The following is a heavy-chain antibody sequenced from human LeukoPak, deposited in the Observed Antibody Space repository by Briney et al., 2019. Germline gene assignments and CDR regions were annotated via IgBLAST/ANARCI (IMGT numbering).Heavy chain of an antibody. Sequence: ASVKVSCTASGYTFSSYGIAWVRQAAGQGLEWMGWISGYNGNTNYAQKLQGRVSMTTDTSTTTAYMELRSLTSDDTALYYCARSSLGTITAGPFDYWGQGTLVTVSS. J-gene: IGHJ4*02. V-gene: IGHV1-18*01. D-gene: IGHD5-12*01. CDR2: ISGYNGNT. CDR1: GYTFSSYG. CDR3: ARSSLGTITAGPFDY.